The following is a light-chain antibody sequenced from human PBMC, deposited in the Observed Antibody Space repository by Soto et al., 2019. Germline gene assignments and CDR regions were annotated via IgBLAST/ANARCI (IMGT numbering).Light chain of an antibody. J-gene: IGLJ1*01. CDR1: NIGSKN. V-gene: IGLV3-9*01. CDR2: RDS. CDR3: QVRGV. Sequence: SSELTQPLSVSVALGQTARITCGGNNIGSKNVHWYQQKPGQAPVLVIYRDSNRPSGIPERFSGSNSGNTATLTISRAQAGDEADYYCQVRGVFGTGTKVTVL.